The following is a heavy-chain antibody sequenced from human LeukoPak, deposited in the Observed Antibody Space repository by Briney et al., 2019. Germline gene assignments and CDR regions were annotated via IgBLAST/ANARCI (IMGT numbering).Heavy chain of an antibody. D-gene: IGHD3-22*01. CDR3: ARMWLLSYYIDF. CDR2: ISAGGAST. J-gene: IGHJ6*03. CDR1: GSTFSSTG. Sequence: GGSLRLSCAASGSTFSSTGMNWVRQAPGKGLEWVSSISAGGASTYCADSVKGRFTISRDNSRDTLYLQMNSLRAEDTAVYYCARMWLLSYYIDFWGKGTTVTVS. V-gene: IGHV3-23*01.